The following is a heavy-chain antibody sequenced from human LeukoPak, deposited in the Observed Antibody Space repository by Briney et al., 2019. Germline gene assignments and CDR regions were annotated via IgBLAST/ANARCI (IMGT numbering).Heavy chain of an antibody. D-gene: IGHD4-17*01. CDR1: GGSISSSSYY. Sequence: ETLSLTCTVSGGSISSSSYYWGWIRQPPGKGLEWIGSIYYSGSTYYNPSLKSRVTISVDTSKDQFSLKLSSVTAADTAVYYCARLSTATPHAFDIWGQGTMVTVSS. V-gene: IGHV4-39*01. CDR2: IYYSGST. J-gene: IGHJ3*02. CDR3: ARLSTATPHAFDI.